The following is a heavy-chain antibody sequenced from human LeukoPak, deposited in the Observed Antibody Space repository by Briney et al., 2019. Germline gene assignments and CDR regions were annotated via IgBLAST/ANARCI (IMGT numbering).Heavy chain of an antibody. CDR2: TYPGGSET. V-gene: IGHV5-51*01. J-gene: IGHJ4*02. CDR1: GYDFSTYW. CDR3: ARASRDGYNQNFDH. D-gene: IGHD5-24*01. Sequence: GESLKISCKGLGYDFSTYWNAWVRQRPGKGLEWMGITYPGGSETRYDPSFQGQVTISVDRSTNTPYLQWSSLRASDTAMYYCARASRDGYNQNFDHWGQGTLVTVSS.